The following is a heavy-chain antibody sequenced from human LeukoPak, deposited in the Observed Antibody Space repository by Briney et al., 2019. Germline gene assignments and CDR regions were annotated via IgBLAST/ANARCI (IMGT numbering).Heavy chain of an antibody. CDR2: ISTNGGST. CDR1: GFTFSSYA. V-gene: IGHV3-23*01. Sequence: GGSLRLSCEASGFTFSSYAMSWVRQAPGKGLEWVSGISTNGGSTSYADSVKGRLTISRDNPRNMLYMEMNSLRAEDTAVYYCRKTGSGYDYWGQGTLVTVSS. D-gene: IGHD3-22*01. CDR3: RKTGSGYDY. J-gene: IGHJ4*02.